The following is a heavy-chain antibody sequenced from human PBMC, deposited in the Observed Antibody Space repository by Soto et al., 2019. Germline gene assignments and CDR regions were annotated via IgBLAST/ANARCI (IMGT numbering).Heavy chain of an antibody. CDR1: GGSISSGGYY. Sequence: SETLSLTCTVSGGSISSGGYYWSWIRQHPGKGLEWFGYIYYSGSTYYNPSLKSRVTISVDTSKNQFSLKLSSVTAADTAVYYCARGRRRAAAGKDYYYYYYMDVWGKGTTVTVSS. J-gene: IGHJ6*03. V-gene: IGHV4-31*03. CDR2: IYYSGST. CDR3: ARGRRRAAAGKDYYYYYYMDV. D-gene: IGHD6-13*01.